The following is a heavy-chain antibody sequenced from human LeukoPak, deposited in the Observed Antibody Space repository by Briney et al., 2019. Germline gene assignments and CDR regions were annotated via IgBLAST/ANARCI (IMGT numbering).Heavy chain of an antibody. CDR3: ARGSLYCTNGVCITY. J-gene: IGHJ4*02. Sequence: GGSLRLSCAASGFTVSSNYMSWVRQAPGKGLEWVSVIYSGGSTYYADSVKGRFTISRDNSKNTLYLQMNSLRAEDTAVYYCARGSLYCTNGVCITYWGQGTLVTVSS. CDR2: IYSGGST. CDR1: GFTVSSNY. V-gene: IGHV3-66*01. D-gene: IGHD2-8*01.